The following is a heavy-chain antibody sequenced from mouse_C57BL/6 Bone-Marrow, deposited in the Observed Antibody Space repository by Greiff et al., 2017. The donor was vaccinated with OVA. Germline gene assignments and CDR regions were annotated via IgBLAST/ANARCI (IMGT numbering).Heavy chain of an antibody. J-gene: IGHJ3*01. CDR2: ISSGGSYT. V-gene: IGHV5-6*01. CDR3: ARQTCYYYGSFAY. Sequence: DVHLVESGGDLVKPGGSLKLSCAASGFTFSSYGMSWVRQTPDKRLEWVATISSGGSYTYYPDSVKGRFTISRDNAKTTLYLQMSSLKSEDTAMYYCARQTCYYYGSFAYWGQGTLVTVSA. CDR1: GFTFSSYG. D-gene: IGHD1-1*01.